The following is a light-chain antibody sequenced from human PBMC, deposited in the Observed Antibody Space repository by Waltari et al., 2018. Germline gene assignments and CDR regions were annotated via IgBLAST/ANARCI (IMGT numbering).Light chain of an antibody. CDR3: SSYAGGSSLM. CDR1: STDVAGYDP. CDR2: EVT. V-gene: IGLV2-8*01. J-gene: IGLJ3*02. Sequence: QSALTQPPSASGSPGQSLTISCTGISTDVAGYDPVFWYQQHPGQAPTLLIYEVTTRPSGVPDRFSGSKSDNTASLAVSGLQAEDEADYYCSSYAGGSSLMFGGGTKLTVL.